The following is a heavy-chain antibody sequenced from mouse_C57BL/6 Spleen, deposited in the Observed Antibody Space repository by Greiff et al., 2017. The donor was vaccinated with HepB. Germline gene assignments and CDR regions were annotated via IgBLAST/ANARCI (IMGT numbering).Heavy chain of an antibody. CDR2: ISYSGST. V-gene: IGHV3-1*01. D-gene: IGHD2-2*01. Sequence: EVKLMESGPGMVKPSQSLSLTCTVTGYSITSGYDWHWIRHFPGNKLEWMGYISYSGSTNYNPSLKSRISITHDTSKNHFFLKLNSVTTEDTATYYCARGWLRKFAFAYWGQGTLVTVSA. CDR1: GYSITSGYD. J-gene: IGHJ3*01. CDR3: ARGWLRKFAFAY.